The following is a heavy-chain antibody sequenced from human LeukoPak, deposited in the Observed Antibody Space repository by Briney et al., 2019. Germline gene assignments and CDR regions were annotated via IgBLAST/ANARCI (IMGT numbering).Heavy chain of an antibody. D-gene: IGHD4-23*01. CDR3: AKSHRVVTPVAWFDP. Sequence: PGGSLRLSCAATGFTFSSYAMSWVRQAPGKGLEWVSAISGSGGSTYYADSVKGRFTISRDNSKNTLYLQMNSLRAEDTAVYYCAKSHRVVTPVAWFDPWGQGTLVTVSS. CDR1: GFTFSSYA. J-gene: IGHJ5*02. V-gene: IGHV3-23*01. CDR2: ISGSGGST.